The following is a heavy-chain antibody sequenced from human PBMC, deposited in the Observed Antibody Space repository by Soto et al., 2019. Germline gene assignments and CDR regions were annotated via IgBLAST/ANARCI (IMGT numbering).Heavy chain of an antibody. V-gene: IGHV4-34*01. CDR2: INHSGST. CDR3: ARGRNMVRGPPDY. J-gene: IGHJ4*02. Sequence: KTSETLSLTCAVYGGSFSGYYWSWIRQPPGKGLEWIGEINHSGSTNYNPSLKSRVTISVDTSKNQFSLKLSSVTAADTAVYYCARGRNMVRGPPDYWGQGTLVTVSS. CDR1: GGSFSGYY. D-gene: IGHD3-10*01.